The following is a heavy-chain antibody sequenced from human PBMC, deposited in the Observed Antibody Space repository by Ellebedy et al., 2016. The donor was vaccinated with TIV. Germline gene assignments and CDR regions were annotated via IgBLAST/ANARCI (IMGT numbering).Heavy chain of an antibody. Sequence: GGSLRLXCAASGFSFSTYWMHWARQAPGKGLVWVSRINSDGSGITYADSVKGRVTISRDNAKNTVYLQMNSLRAEDTAVYYCARAAYWHFDYWGQGTLVTVSS. D-gene: IGHD2-15*01. CDR1: GFSFSTYW. J-gene: IGHJ4*02. CDR2: INSDGSGI. V-gene: IGHV3-74*01. CDR3: ARAAYWHFDY.